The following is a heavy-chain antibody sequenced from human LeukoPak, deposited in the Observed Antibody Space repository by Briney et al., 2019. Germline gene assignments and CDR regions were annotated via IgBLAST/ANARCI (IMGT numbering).Heavy chain of an antibody. Sequence: ASVKVSCKASGYTFTSYDINWVRQATGQGLEWMGWMNPNSGNTGYAQKFQGRVTMTRNTSISTAYMELSNLRSEDTAVYYCARPSLRGITMIMSYGMDVWGQGTTVTVSS. V-gene: IGHV1-8*01. CDR3: ARPSLRGITMIMSYGMDV. J-gene: IGHJ6*02. CDR1: GYTFTSYD. D-gene: IGHD3-22*01. CDR2: MNPNSGNT.